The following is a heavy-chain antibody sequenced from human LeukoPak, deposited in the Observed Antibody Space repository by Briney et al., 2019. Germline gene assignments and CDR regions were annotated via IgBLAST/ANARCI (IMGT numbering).Heavy chain of an antibody. D-gene: IGHD2-2*01. V-gene: IGHV3-23*01. Sequence: GGSLRLSCAASGFTFRDYGMSWVRQAPGKGLEWVSTISGSATDTYSADSVKGRFTISRDNSRNTLYLQMNSLRVEDTAVYYCARRHQLSHCYGLDVWGQGTTVTVSS. J-gene: IGHJ6*02. CDR2: ISGSATDT. CDR3: ARRHQLSHCYGLDV. CDR1: GFTFRDYG.